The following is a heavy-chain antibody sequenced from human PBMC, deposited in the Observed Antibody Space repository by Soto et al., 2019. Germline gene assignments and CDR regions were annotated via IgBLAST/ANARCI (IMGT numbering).Heavy chain of an antibody. D-gene: IGHD3-10*02. Sequence: EVQLVESGGGLVKPGGSLRLSCAASGFTFSSYSMNWVRQAPGKGLEWVSTISSSSSYIYYADSVKGRFTISRDNAKNSLYPQMNSLRAEDTAVYYCARSLFGECPPYFDYWGQGTLVTVSS. CDR1: GFTFSSYS. CDR2: ISSSSSYI. V-gene: IGHV3-21*01. CDR3: ARSLFGECPPYFDY. J-gene: IGHJ4*02.